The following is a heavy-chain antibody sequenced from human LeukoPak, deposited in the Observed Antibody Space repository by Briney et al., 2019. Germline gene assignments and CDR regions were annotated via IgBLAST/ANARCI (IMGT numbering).Heavy chain of an antibody. CDR1: GYSFTGYH. CDR3: ARVVGYSYGYPDY. CDR2: INPDSGDT. V-gene: IGHV1-2*02. Sequence: ASVKVSCKASGYSFTGYHMHWVRQAPGQGLEWMGWINPDSGDTNYAQKFQGRVTLTRDTSISTAYMELSRLRSDDTAVYYCARVVGYSYGYPDYWGQGTLVTVSS. J-gene: IGHJ4*02. D-gene: IGHD5-18*01.